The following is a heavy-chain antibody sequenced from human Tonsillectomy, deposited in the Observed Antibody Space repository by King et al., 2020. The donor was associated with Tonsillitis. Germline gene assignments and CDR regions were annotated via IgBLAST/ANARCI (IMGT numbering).Heavy chain of an antibody. V-gene: IGHV3-11*06. CDR3: ASDIYRSGWYGTDGGFDH. Sequence: VQLVESGGGLVKPGGSLKLSCAASGFTFSDYYMSWIRQAPGKGLEWVSHISYSSKYTNYADSVKGRFTISRDNAKNLLYLQMNSLRAEDTAVYYCASDIYRSGWYGTDGGFDHWGQGTLVTVSS. J-gene: IGHJ4*02. CDR1: GFTFSDYY. D-gene: IGHD6-19*01. CDR2: ISYSSKYT.